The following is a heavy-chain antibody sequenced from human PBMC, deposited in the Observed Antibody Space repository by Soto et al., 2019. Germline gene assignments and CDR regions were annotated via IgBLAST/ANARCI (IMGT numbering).Heavy chain of an antibody. Sequence: LSLTCTVSGGSISSYYWSWIRQPPGKGLEWIGYIYYSGSTNYNPSLKSRVTISVDTSKNQFSLKLCSVTAADTAVYYCARGWYYGSGSYLNWFDPWGQGTLVTVS. D-gene: IGHD3-10*01. CDR2: IYYSGST. V-gene: IGHV4-59*01. CDR3: ARGWYYGSGSYLNWFDP. J-gene: IGHJ5*02. CDR1: GGSISSYY.